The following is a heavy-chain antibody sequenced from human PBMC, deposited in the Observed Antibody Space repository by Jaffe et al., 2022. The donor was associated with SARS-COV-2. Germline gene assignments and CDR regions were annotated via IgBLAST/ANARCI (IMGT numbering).Heavy chain of an antibody. CDR1: GGSISSGSYY. CDR2: IYTSGST. Sequence: QVQLQESGPGLVKPSQTLSLTCTVSGGSISSGSYYWSWIRQPAGKGLEWIGRIYTSGSTNYNPSLKSRVTISVDTSKNQFSLKLSSVTAADTAVYYCAREASYYYDSSGFATTNFDYWGQGTLVTVSS. D-gene: IGHD3-22*01. V-gene: IGHV4-61*02. CDR3: AREASYYYDSSGFATTNFDY. J-gene: IGHJ4*02.